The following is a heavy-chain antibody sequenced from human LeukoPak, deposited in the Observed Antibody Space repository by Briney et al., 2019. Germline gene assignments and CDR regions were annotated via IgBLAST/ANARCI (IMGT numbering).Heavy chain of an antibody. CDR1: GFTFSSYA. Sequence: GGSLRLSCAASGFTFSSYAMHWVRQAPGKGLEWVAVISYDGSNKYYADSVKGRFTISRDNSKNTLYLQMNSLRAEDTAVYYYARGSRWWWLVLSELSVDFDYWGQGTLVTVSS. J-gene: IGHJ4*02. CDR2: ISYDGSNK. D-gene: IGHD2-15*01. CDR3: ARGSRWWWLVLSELSVDFDY. V-gene: IGHV3-30*04.